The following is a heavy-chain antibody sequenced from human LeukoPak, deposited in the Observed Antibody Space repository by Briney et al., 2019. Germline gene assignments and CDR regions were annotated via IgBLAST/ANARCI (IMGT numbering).Heavy chain of an antibody. CDR2: IYYSGST. D-gene: IGHD3-10*01. CDR3: ARALITMVRGVYPNGGWFDP. Sequence: SETLSLTCTVSGGSISSYYWSWIRQPPGKGLEWIGYIYYSGSTNYNPSLKSRVTISVDTSKNQFSLKLSSVTAADTAVYYCARALITMVRGVYPNGGWFDPWGQGTLVTVSS. V-gene: IGHV4-59*08. J-gene: IGHJ5*02. CDR1: GGSISSYY.